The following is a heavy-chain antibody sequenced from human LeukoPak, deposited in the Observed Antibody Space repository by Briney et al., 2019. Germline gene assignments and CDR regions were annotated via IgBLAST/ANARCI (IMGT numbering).Heavy chain of an antibody. CDR2: ISSSSSTI. CDR1: GFTFSTNN. Sequence: GGSLRLSCVASGFTFSTNNMTWVRQAPGKGLEWISHISSSSSTIFYADSVKGRFTISRDNAKNSLFLQMSSLRAEDSAVYYCARGRYMDVWGKGTTVTVSS. V-gene: IGHV3-48*01. CDR3: ARGRYMDV. J-gene: IGHJ6*03.